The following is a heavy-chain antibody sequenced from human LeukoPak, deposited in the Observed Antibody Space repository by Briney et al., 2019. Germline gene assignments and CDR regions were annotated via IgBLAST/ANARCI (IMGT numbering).Heavy chain of an antibody. V-gene: IGHV1-69*13. CDR1: GGTFSSYA. J-gene: IGHJ5*02. CDR2: IIPIFGTA. CDR3: ARDRGSSGLFPGWFDP. D-gene: IGHD6-19*01. Sequence: SVTVSCKASGGTFSSYAISWVRQAPGQGLEWMGGIIPIFGTANYEQKFQGRVTITADESTSTAYMELSSLRSEDTAVYYCARDRGSSGLFPGWFDPWGQGTLVTVSS.